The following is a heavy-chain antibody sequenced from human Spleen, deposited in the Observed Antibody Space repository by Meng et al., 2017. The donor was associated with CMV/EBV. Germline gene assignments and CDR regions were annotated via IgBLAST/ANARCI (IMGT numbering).Heavy chain of an antibody. D-gene: IGHD2-2*01. Sequence: GESLKISCTASGFTFGDYAMSWVRQAPGKGLEWVGFIRSKAYGGTTEYAASVKGRFTISRDDSKSIAYLQMNSLKTEDTAVYYCTRSRLSYCSSTSCPDYYYYYGMDVWGQGTTVTVSS. CDR3: TRSRLSYCSSTSCPDYYYYYGMDV. CDR2: IRSKAYGGTT. CDR1: GFTFGDYA. J-gene: IGHJ6*02. V-gene: IGHV3-49*04.